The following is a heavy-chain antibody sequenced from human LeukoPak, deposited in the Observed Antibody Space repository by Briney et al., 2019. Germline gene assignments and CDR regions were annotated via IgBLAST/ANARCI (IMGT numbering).Heavy chain of an antibody. Sequence: GGSLRLSCVASGFTFSKYWMSWVRQAPGKGLEWVSAISGSGGSTYYADSVKGRFTISRDNSKNTLYLQMNSLRAEDTAVYYCAKDPTNYDFWSGYYTSYYYYYMDVWGKGTTVTVSS. J-gene: IGHJ6*03. CDR2: ISGSGGST. CDR1: GFTFSKYW. CDR3: AKDPTNYDFWSGYYTSYYYYYMDV. D-gene: IGHD3-3*01. V-gene: IGHV3-23*01.